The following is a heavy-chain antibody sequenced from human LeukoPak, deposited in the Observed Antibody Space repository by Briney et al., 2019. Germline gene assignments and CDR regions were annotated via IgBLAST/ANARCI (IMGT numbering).Heavy chain of an antibody. D-gene: IGHD3-16*01. CDR1: SGSIGGSDYY. Sequence: SETPSLTCTVSSGSIGGSDYYWCWIRQPPGKGLEWIGSINYGGNTYYASSLKSRVTISVDTSKKDFSLRLSSVTAADTAVYYCARLVLSYGNAFDHWGQGTLVTV. V-gene: IGHV4-39*02. J-gene: IGHJ4*02. CDR3: ARLVLSYGNAFDH. CDR2: INYGGNT.